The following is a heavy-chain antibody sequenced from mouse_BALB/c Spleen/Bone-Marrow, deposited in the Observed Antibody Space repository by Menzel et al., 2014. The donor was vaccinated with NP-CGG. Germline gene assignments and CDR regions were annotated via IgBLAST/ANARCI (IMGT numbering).Heavy chain of an antibody. D-gene: IGHD2-10*02. Sequence: VQLVESGAELVRPGSSVKISCKASGYPFSSCWMSWVKQRPGQGLEWIGQIYPGDGETNYNGKFKGNATLTADKSSSTAYMQLISLTSEDSAVYFCARKYGDYWGQGTTLTVSS. CDR1: GYPFSSCW. J-gene: IGHJ2*01. CDR2: IYPGDGET. V-gene: IGHV1-80*01. CDR3: ARKYGDY.